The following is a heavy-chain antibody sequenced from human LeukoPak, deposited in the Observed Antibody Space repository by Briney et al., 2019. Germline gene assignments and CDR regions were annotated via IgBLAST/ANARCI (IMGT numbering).Heavy chain of an antibody. CDR2: IKQDGSEK. J-gene: IGHJ4*02. Sequence: GGSLRLSCAASGFTFSTYWMSWVRQAPGKGLEWVANIKQDGSEKYYVDSVEGRFTISRDNAKNSLYLQLNSLRAEDTAMYYCARDSAGNDYWGQGTLVTVSS. CDR1: GFTFSTYW. V-gene: IGHV3-7*01. D-gene: IGHD6-13*01. CDR3: ARDSAGNDY.